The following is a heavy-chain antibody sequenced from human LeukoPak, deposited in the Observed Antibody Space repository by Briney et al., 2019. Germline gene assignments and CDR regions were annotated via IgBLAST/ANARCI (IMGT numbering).Heavy chain of an antibody. D-gene: IGHD3-22*01. CDR3: ARRYHDYSGYSRQFDY. J-gene: IGHJ4*02. V-gene: IGHV5-51*01. CDR1: GYSFNTYW. CDR2: IYPVDSDT. Sequence: GESLKISCEGSGYSFNTYWICWVRHMPGKGLEWMWIIYPVDSDTRYSPSFQGQVTISADKSISTAYLQWSSLKTSDTAMYYCARRYHDYSGYSRQFDYWGQGTLVTVSS.